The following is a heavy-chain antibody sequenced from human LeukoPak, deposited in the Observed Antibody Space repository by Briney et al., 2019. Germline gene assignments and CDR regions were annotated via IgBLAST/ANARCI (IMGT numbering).Heavy chain of an antibody. CDR1: GGSISSYY. CDR3: ARGDHDYGDYTFDY. Sequence: SETLSLTCTVSGGSISSYYWSWIRQPPGKGLEWIGYIYYSGSTNYNPSLKSRVTISVDTSKNQFSLKLSSVTAADTAVYYCARGDHDYGDYTFDYWGQGTLVTVSS. J-gene: IGHJ4*02. D-gene: IGHD4-17*01. V-gene: IGHV4-59*12. CDR2: IYYSGST.